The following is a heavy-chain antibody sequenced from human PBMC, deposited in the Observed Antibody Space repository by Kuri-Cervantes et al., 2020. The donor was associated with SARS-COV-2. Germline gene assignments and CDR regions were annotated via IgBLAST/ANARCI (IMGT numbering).Heavy chain of an antibody. CDR3: AKAPYSSSWTPPVVDY. CDR2: ISYDGSNK. J-gene: IGHJ4*02. CDR1: GFTFSSYA. V-gene: IGHV3-30*07. Sequence: GGSLRLSCAASGFTFSSYAMHWVRQAPGKGLEWVAVISYDGSNKYYADSVKGRFTISRDNSKNTLYLQMNSLRAEDTAVYYCAKAPYSSSWTPPVVDYWGQGTLVTVSS. D-gene: IGHD6-13*01.